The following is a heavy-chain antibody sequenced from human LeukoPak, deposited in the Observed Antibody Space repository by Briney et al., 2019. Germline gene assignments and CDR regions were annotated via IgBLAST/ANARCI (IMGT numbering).Heavy chain of an antibody. CDR2: ISSSSSYI. V-gene: IGHV3-21*01. D-gene: IGHD6-19*01. CDR3: ASSSGWYWEYYFDY. J-gene: IGHJ4*02. Sequence: GGSLRLSCAASGFTFSSYSMNWVRQAPGKGLEWVSSISSSSSYIYYADSVKGRFTISRDNAKNSLYLQMNSLRAEDTAVYYCASSSGWYWEYYFDYWGQGTLVTVSS. CDR1: GFTFSSYS.